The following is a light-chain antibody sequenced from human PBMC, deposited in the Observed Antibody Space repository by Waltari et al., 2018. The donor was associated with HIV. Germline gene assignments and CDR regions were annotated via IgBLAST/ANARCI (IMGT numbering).Light chain of an antibody. CDR2: WAS. V-gene: IGKV4-1*01. Sequence: DIVMTQSPDSLAVSLGERATINCKSSQSVLYSSNNKNYLAWYQKKPGQPPKLLIYWASTREFGVPDRFSGSGSGTDFTLTISSLQAEDVAVYYCHQSYITPWTFGRGTKVEIK. CDR3: HQSYITPWT. J-gene: IGKJ1*01. CDR1: QSVLYSSNNKNY.